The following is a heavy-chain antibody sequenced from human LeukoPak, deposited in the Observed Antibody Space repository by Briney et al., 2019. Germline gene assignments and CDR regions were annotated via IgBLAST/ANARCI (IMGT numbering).Heavy chain of an antibody. CDR3: ARLLWGTWYFDL. D-gene: IGHD7-27*01. CDR2: IYSGGDI. Sequence: GGSLRLSCAASGFTVSTNHMSWVRQAPGKGLEWVSVIYSGGDIYYADSVKGRFTISRDNSKNTLYLQIHSLRAEDTAVYYCARLLWGTWYFDLWGRGTLVTVSS. J-gene: IGHJ2*01. V-gene: IGHV3-53*01. CDR1: GFTVSTNH.